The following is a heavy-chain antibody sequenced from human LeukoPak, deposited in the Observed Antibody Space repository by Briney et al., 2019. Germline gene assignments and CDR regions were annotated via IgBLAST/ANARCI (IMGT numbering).Heavy chain of an antibody. CDR3: ARDGGSRRVDYFDY. CDR2: ISSSSSYI. CDR1: GFALSDHY. V-gene: IGHV3-21*01. Sequence: PGGSLRLSCAASGFALSDHYMDWVRQAPGKGLEWVSSISSSSSYIYYADSVKGRFTISRDNAKNSLYLQMNSLRAEDTAVYYCARDGGSRRVDYFDYWGQGTLVTVSS. D-gene: IGHD3-3*01. J-gene: IGHJ4*02.